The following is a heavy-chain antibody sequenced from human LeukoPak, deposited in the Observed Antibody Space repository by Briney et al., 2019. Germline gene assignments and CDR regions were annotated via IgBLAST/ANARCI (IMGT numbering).Heavy chain of an antibody. J-gene: IGHJ4*02. CDR1: GYTFTSYA. CDR2: INAGNGNT. Sequence: ASVKVSCKASGYTFTSYAMHWVRQAPGQRLEWMGWINAGNGNTKYSQKFQGRVTITRDTSASTAYMELSSLRSEDTAVYYCARVAVAGKGSRDYWGQGTLVTVSS. D-gene: IGHD6-19*01. V-gene: IGHV1-3*01. CDR3: ARVAVAGKGSRDY.